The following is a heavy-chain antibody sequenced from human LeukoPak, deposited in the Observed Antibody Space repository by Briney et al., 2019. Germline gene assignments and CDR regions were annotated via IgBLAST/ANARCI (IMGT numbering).Heavy chain of an antibody. J-gene: IGHJ4*02. CDR1: GFTFSSYE. D-gene: IGHD6-6*01. Sequence: GGSLRLSCAASGFTFSSYEMNWVRQAPGKGLEWASYISSSGSTIYYADSVKGRFTISRDNAKNSLYLQMNSLRAEDTAVYYCARLYSSSSGLRASDYWGQGILVTVSS. CDR2: ISSSGSTI. CDR3: ARLYSSSSGLRASDY. V-gene: IGHV3-48*03.